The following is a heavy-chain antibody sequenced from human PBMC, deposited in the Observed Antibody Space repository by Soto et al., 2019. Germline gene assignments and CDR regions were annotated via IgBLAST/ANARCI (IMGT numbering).Heavy chain of an antibody. CDR2: IYYSGST. V-gene: IGHV4-30-4*01. CDR3: ARDSTYYDFWSGRQPYNWFDP. Sequence: SETLSLTCTVSGGSISSGDYYWSWIRQPPGKGLEWIGYIYYSGSTYYNPSLKSRVTISVDTSKNQFSLKLSSVTATDTAVYYCARDSTYYDFWSGRQPYNWFDPWGQGTLVTVSS. D-gene: IGHD3-3*01. J-gene: IGHJ5*02. CDR1: GGSISSGDYY.